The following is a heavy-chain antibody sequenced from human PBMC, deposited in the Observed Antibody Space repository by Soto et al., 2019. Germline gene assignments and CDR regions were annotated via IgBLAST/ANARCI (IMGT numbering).Heavy chain of an antibody. D-gene: IGHD6-13*01. CDR3: ARNDRTAGTAGGFDY. CDR2: IYYSGST. CDR1: GGSISSYY. V-gene: IGHV4-59*08. J-gene: IGHJ4*02. Sequence: SETLSLTCTVSGGSISSYYWSWIRQPPGKGLEWIGYIYYSGSTNYNPSLKSRVTISVDTSKNQFSLKLSSVTAADTAVYYCARNDRTAGTAGGFDYWGQGTLVTVSS.